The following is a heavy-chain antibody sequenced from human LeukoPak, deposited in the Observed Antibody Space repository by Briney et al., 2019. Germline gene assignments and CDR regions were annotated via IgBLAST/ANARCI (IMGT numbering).Heavy chain of an antibody. V-gene: IGHV3-23*01. CDR2: ISGSGGST. D-gene: IGHD6-13*01. CDR1: GFTFSSYA. CDR3: AKAPGYTSSWYYFAS. J-gene: IGHJ4*02. Sequence: PGGSLRLSCAASGFTFSSYAMSWVRQAPGKGLEWVSAISGSGGSTYYADSVKGRFTISRDNSKNTLYLQMNSLRAEDTAVYYCAKAPGYTSSWYYFASGGREPLVPVSS.